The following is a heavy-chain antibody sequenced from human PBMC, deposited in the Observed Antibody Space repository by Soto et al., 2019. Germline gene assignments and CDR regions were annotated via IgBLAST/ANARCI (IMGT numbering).Heavy chain of an antibody. J-gene: IGHJ4*02. CDR1: GFTLSDHF. D-gene: IGHD4-4*01. Sequence: GGSLRLSCAASGFTLSDHFMEWVRQAPGKGREWVGRTKHKAASYTTDYAASVNGRFTISRDDSKNSLYLQMNSLRTEDTAMYYCVTLQFSRWFYWGLGTLVTVSS. CDR3: VTLQFSRWFY. V-gene: IGHV3-72*01. CDR2: TKHKAASYTT.